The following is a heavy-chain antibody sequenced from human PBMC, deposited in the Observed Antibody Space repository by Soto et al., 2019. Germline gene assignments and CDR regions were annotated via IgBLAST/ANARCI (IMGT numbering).Heavy chain of an antibody. D-gene: IGHD3-22*01. Sequence: ASVKVSCKASGYTFTSYGISWVRQAPGQGLEWMGWISAYNGNTNYAQKLQGRVTMTTDTSTSTAYMELRSLRSDDTAVYYCARDTPTYYYDSSGGGNWFEPWGQGTLVTVSS. CDR3: ARDTPTYYYDSSGGGNWFEP. CDR1: GYTFTSYG. CDR2: ISAYNGNT. V-gene: IGHV1-18*04. J-gene: IGHJ5*02.